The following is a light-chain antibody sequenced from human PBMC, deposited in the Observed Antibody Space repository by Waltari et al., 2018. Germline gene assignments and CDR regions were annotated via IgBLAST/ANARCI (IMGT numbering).Light chain of an antibody. CDR3: QHYVRLPAT. CDR2: GAS. Sequence: EIVLAQSPCTLSLSPGERATLSCRASQSVSRALAWYQQKPGQAPRLLLYGASSRATGIPDRFSGSGSGTDFSLTISRLEPEDFAVYFCQHYVRLPATFGQGTKVEIK. J-gene: IGKJ1*01. CDR1: QSVSRA. V-gene: IGKV3-20*01.